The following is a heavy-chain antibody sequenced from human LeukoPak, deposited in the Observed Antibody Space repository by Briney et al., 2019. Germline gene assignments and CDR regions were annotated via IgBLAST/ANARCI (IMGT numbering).Heavy chain of an antibody. CDR1: GFTFNGYW. CDR3: SGGSGWLMDV. Sequence: PGGSLRLSCAASGFTFNGYWMNWVRQAPGKGLEWVANIKKDGSETKYVDSLRGRFTISRDNAKNSLYLQINGLTVEDTAVYYCSGGSGWLMDVWGNGTTVTVSS. J-gene: IGHJ6*03. V-gene: IGHV3-7*01. CDR2: IKKDGSET. D-gene: IGHD6-19*01.